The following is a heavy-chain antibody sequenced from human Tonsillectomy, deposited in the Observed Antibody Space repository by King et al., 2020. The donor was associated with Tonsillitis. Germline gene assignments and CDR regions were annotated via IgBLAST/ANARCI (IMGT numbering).Heavy chain of an antibody. V-gene: IGHV3-21*01. CDR1: GFTFSSYS. D-gene: IGHD3-10*02. Sequence: VQLVESGGGLVKPGGSLRLSCAASGFTFSSYSMNWVRQAPGKGLEWVSSISSSSSYIYYADSVKGRFTISRDNAKNSLYLQMNSLRAEDTAVYYCARDLMSVTAPNYWGQGTLVTVSS. CDR3: ARDLMSVTAPNY. J-gene: IGHJ4*02. CDR2: ISSSSSYI.